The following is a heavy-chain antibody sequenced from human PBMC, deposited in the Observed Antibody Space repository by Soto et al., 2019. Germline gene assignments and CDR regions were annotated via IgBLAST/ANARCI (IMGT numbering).Heavy chain of an antibody. CDR2: INNVGDSS. V-gene: IGHV3-23*01. J-gene: IGHJ4*02. CDR3: AKSSDGYPYYFDV. Sequence: GGSLKLWRAASALGFRPYAMTWVRQSPGKCLEWVSTINNVGDSSYYTDFVKARFTISRDKSKNTMYLQMKSLRAEDTAVFYCAKSSDGYPYYFDVWGQGPLVSVSS. D-gene: IGHD3-22*01. CDR1: ALGFRPYA.